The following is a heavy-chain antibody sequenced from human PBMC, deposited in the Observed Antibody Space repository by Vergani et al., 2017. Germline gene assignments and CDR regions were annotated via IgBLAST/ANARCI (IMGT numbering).Heavy chain of an antibody. CDR2: INSEGSST. Sequence: EVQLVESGGGLVQPGRSLRLSCAASGFTFSSYWMHWVRQDPGKGLVWVSRINSEGSSTSYADSVKGRFTISRDNSKNTLYLQMNSLRAEDTAVYYCARDFKFLEWLFPDYWGQGTLVTVSS. V-gene: IGHV3-74*01. CDR3: ARDFKFLEWLFPDY. J-gene: IGHJ4*02. D-gene: IGHD3-3*01. CDR1: GFTFSSYW.